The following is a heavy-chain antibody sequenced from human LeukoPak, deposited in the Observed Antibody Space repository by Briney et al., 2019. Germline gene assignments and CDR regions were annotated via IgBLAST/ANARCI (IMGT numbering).Heavy chain of an antibody. V-gene: IGHV4-59*08. Sequence: SETLSLTCIVPGGSISGYHWGWVRQPPGKGLEYISFIYYNGDTNYNPSLKSRVTMSVDTSKNQFSLKLSSVTAADTAVYYCARLGDCGHDCYSHDYWGQGTLVTVSS. J-gene: IGHJ4*02. CDR1: GGSISGYH. D-gene: IGHD2-21*01. CDR3: ARLGDCGHDCYSHDY. CDR2: IYYNGDT.